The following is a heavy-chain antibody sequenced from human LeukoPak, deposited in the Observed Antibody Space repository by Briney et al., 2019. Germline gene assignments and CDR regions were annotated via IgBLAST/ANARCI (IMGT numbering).Heavy chain of an antibody. CDR1: GGSLSGYY. CDR3: AILHIQLLYGYWFDP. Sequence: SETLSLTCAVYGGSLSGYYWSWIRQPPGKGLEWIGEISHSGSTNYNPSLKSRVTISVDTSKNQFSLKLSSVTAADTAVYYCAILHIQLLYGYWFDPWGQGTLVTVSS. J-gene: IGHJ5*02. CDR2: ISHSGST. V-gene: IGHV4-34*01. D-gene: IGHD2-2*02.